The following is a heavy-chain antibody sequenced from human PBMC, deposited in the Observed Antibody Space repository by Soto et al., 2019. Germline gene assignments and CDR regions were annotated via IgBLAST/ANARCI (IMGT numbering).Heavy chain of an antibody. Sequence: PSETLSLTCTVSGGSISSYYWSWIRQPPGKGLEWIGYIYYSGSTNYNPSLKSRVTISVDTSKNQFSLKLSSVTVADTAVYYCARQRWKQKNRTDWFDPWGQGTLVTVSS. D-gene: IGHD1-1*01. V-gene: IGHV4-59*08. CDR1: GGSISSYY. J-gene: IGHJ5*02. CDR3: ARQRWKQKNRTDWFDP. CDR2: IYYSGST.